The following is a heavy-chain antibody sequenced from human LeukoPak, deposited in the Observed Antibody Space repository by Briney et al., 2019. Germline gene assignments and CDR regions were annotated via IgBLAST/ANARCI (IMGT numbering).Heavy chain of an antibody. CDR1: GGSISSGGYY. V-gene: IGHV4-31*03. Sequence: SQTLSLTCTVSGGSISSGGYYWSWIRQHPGKGLEWIGYIYYSGSTYYNPSLKSRVTISVDTSKNQFSLKLSSVTAAVTAVYYCARTIAARPRQYFQHWGQGTLVTVSS. CDR3: ARTIAARPRQYFQH. CDR2: IYYSGST. J-gene: IGHJ1*01. D-gene: IGHD6-6*01.